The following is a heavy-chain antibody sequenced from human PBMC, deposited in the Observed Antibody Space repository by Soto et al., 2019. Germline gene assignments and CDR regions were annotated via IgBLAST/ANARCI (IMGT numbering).Heavy chain of an antibody. Sequence: EVQLLESGGGLVQPGGSLRPSCAASGSTFSNYAMIWIRQVPGKGREWVSGLYGSGGGVHYADSVKVGFTICRDNSAYSVYLQMNNLRVEDTAVYYCAKDDIAYDGVWLAHVWGQGTVVTVSS. CDR1: GSTFSNYA. D-gene: IGHD3-22*01. J-gene: IGHJ4*02. V-gene: IGHV3-23*01. CDR3: AKDDIAYDGVWLAHV. CDR2: LYGSGGGV.